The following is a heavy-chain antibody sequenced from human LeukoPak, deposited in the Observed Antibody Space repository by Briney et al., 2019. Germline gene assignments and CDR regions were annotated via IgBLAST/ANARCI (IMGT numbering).Heavy chain of an antibody. CDR2: IYYSGST. J-gene: IGHJ4*02. CDR1: GGSISSSSYY. V-gene: IGHV4-39*07. Sequence: QPSETLSPTCTVSGGSISSSSYYWGWIRQPPGKGLEWIESIYYSGSTYYNPSLKSRVTISVDTSKNQFSLKLSSVTAADTAVYYCARDRDSSSFDYWGQGTLVTVSS. CDR3: ARDRDSSSFDY. D-gene: IGHD6-6*01.